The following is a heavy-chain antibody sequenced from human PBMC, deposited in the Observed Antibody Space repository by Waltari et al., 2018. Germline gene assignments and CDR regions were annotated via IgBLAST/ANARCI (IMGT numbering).Heavy chain of an antibody. CDR3: ARDNGGNSGLDY. J-gene: IGHJ4*02. CDR1: GGTFSSYA. Sequence: QVQLVQSGAEVKKPGSSVKVSCKASGGTFSSYAISWVRQAPGQGLEWMGGIIPILGIANYAQKCQGRVTITADESTSTAYMELSSLRSEDTAVYYCARDNGGNSGLDYWGQGTLVTVSS. CDR2: IIPILGIA. V-gene: IGHV1-69*04. D-gene: IGHD2-21*02.